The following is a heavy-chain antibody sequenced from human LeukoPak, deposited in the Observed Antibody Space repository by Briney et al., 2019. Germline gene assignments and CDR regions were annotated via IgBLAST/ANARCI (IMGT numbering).Heavy chain of an antibody. D-gene: IGHD3-9*01. V-gene: IGHV3-66*01. CDR2: IYSGGST. CDR1: GFTVSSNY. CDR3: ASNPVRASGSYPIRYFDWYYYYYGMDV. J-gene: IGHJ6*02. Sequence: GGSLRLSCAASGFTVSSNYMSWVRQAPGKGLEWVSVIYSGGSTYYADSVKGRFTISRDNSKNTQYLQMNSLRAEDTAVYYCASNPVRASGSYPIRYFDWYYYYYGMDVWGQGTTVTVSS.